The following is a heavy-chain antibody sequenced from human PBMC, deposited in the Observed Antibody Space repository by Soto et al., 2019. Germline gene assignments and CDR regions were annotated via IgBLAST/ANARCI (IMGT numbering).Heavy chain of an antibody. Sequence: AGSLRLSCACSGFTFSSYAMSWVRQAPVKGLEWVSAVSASGTGTYYSDSVKGRFTISRDNSKNTLYLQMNSLRAEDTALYYCARDQGASYGLYYFDYWGQGTLVTVSS. J-gene: IGHJ4*02. CDR2: VSASGTGT. CDR3: ARDQGASYGLYYFDY. D-gene: IGHD5-18*01. CDR1: GFTFSSYA. V-gene: IGHV3-23*01.